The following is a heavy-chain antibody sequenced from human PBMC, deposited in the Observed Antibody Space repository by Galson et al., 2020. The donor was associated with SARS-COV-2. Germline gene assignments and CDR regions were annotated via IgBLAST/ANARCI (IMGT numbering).Heavy chain of an antibody. CDR1: GYSFTSYW. V-gene: IGHV5-10-1*01. CDR2: IDPSDSYT. D-gene: IGHD1-26*01. J-gene: IGHJ4*02. Sequence: KIGESLKISCKGSGYSFTSYWFSWVRQMPGKGPVWMGRIDPSDSYTNYSPSFQGHVTIPADKSISTAYLQWSSLKASDTAMYYCAREFRGGSYGVVDYWGQGTLVTVSS. CDR3: AREFRGGSYGVVDY.